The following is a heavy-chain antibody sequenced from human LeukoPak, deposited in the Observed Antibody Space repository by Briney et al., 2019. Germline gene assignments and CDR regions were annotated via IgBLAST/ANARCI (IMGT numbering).Heavy chain of an antibody. J-gene: IGHJ4*02. D-gene: IGHD3-10*01. CDR2: ISSSSSYI. Sequence: PGGSLRLSCAASGFTFSSYSMNWVRQAPGKGLEWVSSISSSSSYIYYADSVKGRFTISRDNAKNSLYLQMNSLRVEDTAVYYCAKSAAGSSGSLLHYWGQGTLVTVSS. V-gene: IGHV3-21*04. CDR1: GFTFSSYS. CDR3: AKSAAGSSGSLLHY.